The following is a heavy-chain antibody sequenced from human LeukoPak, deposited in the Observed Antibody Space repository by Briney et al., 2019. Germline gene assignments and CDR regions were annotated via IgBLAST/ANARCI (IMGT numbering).Heavy chain of an antibody. J-gene: IGHJ4*02. CDR2: ISGSGGST. V-gene: IGHV3-23*01. CDR3: AKEGAVAGTFKDY. CDR1: GFTFTSYA. D-gene: IGHD6-19*01. Sequence: PGGSLRLSCAASGFTFTSYAMSWVRQAPGKGLEWVSAISGSGGSTYSADSVKGRFTISRDNSKNTLFLQMNSLRAEDTAVYYCAKEGAVAGTFKDYWGQGTLVTVSS.